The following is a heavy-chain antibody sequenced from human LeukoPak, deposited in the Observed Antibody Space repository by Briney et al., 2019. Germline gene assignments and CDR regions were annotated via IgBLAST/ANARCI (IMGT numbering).Heavy chain of an antibody. V-gene: IGHV1-46*01. Sequence: ASVKVSCKASGYTFTSYYMHWVRQAPGQGLEWMGIINTSGGSTSYAQKFPGRVTMTRDMSTSTDYMELSSLRSEDTALYYCARDNSVEDTAWWFDPWGQGTLVTVSS. D-gene: IGHD4-23*01. J-gene: IGHJ5*02. CDR2: INTSGGST. CDR3: ARDNSVEDTAWWFDP. CDR1: GYTFTSYY.